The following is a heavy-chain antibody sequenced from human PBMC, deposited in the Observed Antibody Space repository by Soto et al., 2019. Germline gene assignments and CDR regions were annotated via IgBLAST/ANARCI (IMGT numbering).Heavy chain of an antibody. CDR2: ISYDGSNK. CDR1: GFTFSSYA. Sequence: QVQLVESGGGMVQPGRSLRLSCAASGFTFSSYAMHWVRQAPGKGLEWVAVISYDGSNKYYADSVKSRFTITRDKSKNTLYLQMNSLRAEHTAVYYCARWTTVTIDYGGQGTLVTVST. J-gene: IGHJ4*02. CDR3: ARWTTVTIDY. D-gene: IGHD4-17*01. V-gene: IGHV3-30-3*01.